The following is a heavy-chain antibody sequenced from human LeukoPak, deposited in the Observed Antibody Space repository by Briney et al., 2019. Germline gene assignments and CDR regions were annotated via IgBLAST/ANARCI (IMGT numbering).Heavy chain of an antibody. CDR2: IRYDGSNK. Sequence: GGSLRLSCAASGFTFSSYGMHWVRQAPGKGLEWVAFIRYDGSNKYYADSVKGRFTISRDNSKNTLYLQMNSLRAEDTALYYCAKDTSTVTTLYFFDYWGQGTLVTVSS. CDR3: AKDTSTVTTLYFFDY. CDR1: GFTFSSYG. D-gene: IGHD4-17*01. V-gene: IGHV3-30*02. J-gene: IGHJ4*02.